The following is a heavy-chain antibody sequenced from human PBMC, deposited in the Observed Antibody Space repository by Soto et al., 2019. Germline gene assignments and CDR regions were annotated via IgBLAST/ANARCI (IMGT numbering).Heavy chain of an antibody. J-gene: IGHJ4*02. CDR3: GREHGSGDEKTRYYFDY. V-gene: IGHV4-59*01. CDR1: GGSISSYY. D-gene: IGHD3-10*01. Sequence: PSETLSLTCTVSGGSISSYYWSWIRQPPGKGLEWIGYIYYSGSTNYNPSLKSRVTISVDTSKNQFSLKLSSVTAADTAVYYCGREHGSGDEKTRYYFDYWGQGTLVTVS. CDR2: IYYSGST.